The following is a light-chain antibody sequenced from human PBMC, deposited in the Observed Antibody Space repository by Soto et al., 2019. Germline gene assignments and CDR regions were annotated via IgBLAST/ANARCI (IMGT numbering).Light chain of an antibody. CDR2: DAS. J-gene: IGKJ4*01. V-gene: IGKV3-11*01. CDR3: QQRSSWTLT. CDR1: QSVRNF. Sequence: EIVLTQSPATLSLSSGERATLSCRASQSVRNFLASYQPNPGQPPRLLIYDASIRAAGFPARSSGSGSGTDFTLTITNLEPEHFAVYFCQQRSSWTLTFGGGTKVDI.